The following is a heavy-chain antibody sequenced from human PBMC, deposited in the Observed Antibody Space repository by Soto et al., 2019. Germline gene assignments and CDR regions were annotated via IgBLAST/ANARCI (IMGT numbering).Heavy chain of an antibody. CDR3: GGRTSLARVPLLVGEISNHNWFDP. D-gene: IGHD3-10*01. CDR2: IYHTGSS. J-gene: IGHJ5*02. Sequence: SETLSLTCTVSNDSINNPLYYWVLIRQPPGKGLEWIGSIYHTGSSYYNPSLQGRVAISMDKSKNQFSLKVTSVIAADTAIYFWGGRTSLARVPLLVGEISNHNWFDPWSQGTLVTVSS. CDR1: NDSINNPLYY. V-gene: IGHV4-39*01.